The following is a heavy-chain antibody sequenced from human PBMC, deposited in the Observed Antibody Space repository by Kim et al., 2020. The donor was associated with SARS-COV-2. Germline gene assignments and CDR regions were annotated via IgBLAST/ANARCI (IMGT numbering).Heavy chain of an antibody. D-gene: IGHD6-19*01. CDR3: AKGPRVADGVDA. CDR2: IGFGDDNT. V-gene: IGHV3-23*01. J-gene: IGHJ6*02. CDR1: GFTFTKYA. Sequence: GGSLRLSCAVSGFTFTKYAMTWVRQAPGKGLEWVSAIGFGDDNTYYPDSVRGRFIISRDNPRNTLHLQMNSLRVEDTAVYYCAKGPRVADGVDAWGQGTTVIVSS.